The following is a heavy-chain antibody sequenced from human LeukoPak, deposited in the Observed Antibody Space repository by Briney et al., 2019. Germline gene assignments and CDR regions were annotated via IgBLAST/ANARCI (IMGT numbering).Heavy chain of an antibody. Sequence: AETLSLTCSVSGGSVSSGISYWSWLPQPPGEGLEGIAYISDSDGSDYNPSLRGRVTISLDTSKTQFPLRPTSVTAVDTAEYYGGSHTAMARAFDYWGQGTLVTVSS. D-gene: IGHD5-18*01. CDR2: ISDSDGS. CDR3: GSHTAMARAFDY. J-gene: IGHJ4*02. CDR1: GGSVSSGISY. V-gene: IGHV4-61*01.